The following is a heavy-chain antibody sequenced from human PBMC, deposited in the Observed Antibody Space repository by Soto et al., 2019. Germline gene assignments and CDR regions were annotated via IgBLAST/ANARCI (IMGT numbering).Heavy chain of an antibody. CDR2: ISAYNGNT. CDR1: GYTFTSYG. J-gene: IGHJ6*03. V-gene: IGHV1-18*01. Sequence: ASVKVSCKASGYTFTSYGISWVRQAPGQGLEWMGWISAYNGNTNYAQKLQGRVTMTTDTSTSTAYMELRSLRSDDTAVYYCARGDSYYDFWCGYYGSDYYYMDVWGKGTTVTVSS. CDR3: ARGDSYYDFWCGYYGSDYYYMDV. D-gene: IGHD3-3*01.